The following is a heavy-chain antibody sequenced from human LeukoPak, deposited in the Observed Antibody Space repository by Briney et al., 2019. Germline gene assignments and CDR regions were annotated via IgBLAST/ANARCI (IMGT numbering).Heavy chain of an antibody. CDR2: ISGDGSST. J-gene: IGHJ4*02. CDR3: AKGFSRRTVFRNFALDS. Sequence: GGSLRLSCAASGFTFDDYSMHWVRHGPGEGLEWVSLISGDGSSTYYADSVKGRFTISRDNSKNSLSLQMNSLRSEDTAFYYCAKGFSRRTVFRNFALDSWGQGTLVTVSS. V-gene: IGHV3-43*02. CDR1: GFTFDDYS. D-gene: IGHD3-9*01.